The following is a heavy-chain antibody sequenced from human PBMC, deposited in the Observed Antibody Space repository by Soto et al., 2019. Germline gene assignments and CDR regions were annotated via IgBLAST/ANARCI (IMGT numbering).Heavy chain of an antibody. Sequence: SEPLSLTCTVSGGSISSYYWSWIRQPPGKGLEWIGYIYYSGSTNYNPSLKSRVTISVDTSKNQFSLKLSSVTAADTAVYYCARGDLYYDFWSVYITRCFDYWGQGTLVTVSS. V-gene: IGHV4-59*01. CDR3: ARGDLYYDFWSVYITRCFDY. CDR1: GGSISSYY. J-gene: IGHJ4*02. CDR2: IYYSGST. D-gene: IGHD3-3*01.